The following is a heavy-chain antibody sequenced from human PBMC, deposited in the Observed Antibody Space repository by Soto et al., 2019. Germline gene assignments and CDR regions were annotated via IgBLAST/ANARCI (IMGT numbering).Heavy chain of an antibody. CDR1: GFRFSIYS. J-gene: IGHJ4*02. V-gene: IGHV3-48*02. D-gene: IGHD6-19*01. CDR3: ARSVEGHFDY. Sequence: EVQWVESGGDLVQRGGCLRLSCVASGFRFSIYSMNWIRQAPGKGLEWFSYITSDTKTIKYADSVKGRFTISRDNDKNLVYLQMNSLIDEDTAVYYCARSVEGHFDYWRQRTVVTVSS. CDR2: ITSDTKTI.